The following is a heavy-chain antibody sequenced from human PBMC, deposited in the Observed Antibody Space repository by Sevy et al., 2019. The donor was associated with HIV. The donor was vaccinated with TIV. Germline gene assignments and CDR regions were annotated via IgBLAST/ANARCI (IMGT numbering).Heavy chain of an antibody. Sequence: WGSLRLSCAASGFTFSTYTMNWVRQAPGKGLEWVSSISSSSSYIYYADSVKGRFTISRDNAKNSLYLQIKSLRVEDTGVYYCARAGYYCSTTSCYIDYWGQGTLVTVS. CDR1: GFTFSTYT. CDR3: ARAGYYCSTTSCYIDY. V-gene: IGHV3-21*01. J-gene: IGHJ4*02. D-gene: IGHD2-2*02. CDR2: ISSSSSYI.